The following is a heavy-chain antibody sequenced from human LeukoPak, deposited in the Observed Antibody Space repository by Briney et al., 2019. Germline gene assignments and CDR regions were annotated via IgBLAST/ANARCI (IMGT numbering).Heavy chain of an antibody. Sequence: SETLSLTCTVSGGSISTGGYYWSWIRQHPGKGLECIGNIYYSGSTYYSPSLKSRVTMSVDTSKTQFSLTLISVTAADTAVYFCARAAPNYYDSSGSLRNPYFDYWGQGTLVTVSS. D-gene: IGHD3-22*01. J-gene: IGHJ4*02. CDR3: ARAAPNYYDSSGSLRNPYFDY. CDR1: GGSISTGGYY. CDR2: IYYSGST. V-gene: IGHV4-31*03.